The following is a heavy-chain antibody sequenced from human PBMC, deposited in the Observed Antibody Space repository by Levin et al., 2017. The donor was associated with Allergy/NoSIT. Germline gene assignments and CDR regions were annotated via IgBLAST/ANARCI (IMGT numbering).Heavy chain of an antibody. CDR3: AKDLDIVVVPAATGFDP. D-gene: IGHD2-2*03. V-gene: IGHV3-23*01. Sequence: GGSLRLSCAASGFTFSSYAMSWVRQAPGKGLEWVSAISGSGGSTYYADSVKGRFTISRDNSKNTLYLQMNSLRAEDTAVYYCAKDLDIVVVPAATGFDPWGQGTLVTVSS. CDR2: ISGSGGST. J-gene: IGHJ5*02. CDR1: GFTFSSYA.